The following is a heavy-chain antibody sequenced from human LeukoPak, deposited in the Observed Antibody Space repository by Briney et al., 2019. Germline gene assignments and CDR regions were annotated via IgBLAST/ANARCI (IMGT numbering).Heavy chain of an antibody. CDR3: ARGVQELQRSWFDP. CDR2: IIPIFGTA. J-gene: IGHJ5*02. D-gene: IGHD1-26*01. V-gene: IGHV1-69*13. CDR1: GGTFSSYA. Sequence: SVKVSCKASGGTFSSYAISWVRQAPGQGLEWIGGIIPIFGTANYAQKFQGRVTITADESTSTAYMELSSLRSEDTAVYYCARGVQELQRSWFDPWGQGTLVTVSS.